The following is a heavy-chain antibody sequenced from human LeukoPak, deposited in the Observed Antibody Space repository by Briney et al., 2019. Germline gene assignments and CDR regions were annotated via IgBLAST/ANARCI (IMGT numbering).Heavy chain of an antibody. D-gene: IGHD3-22*01. CDR3: AKGYDSSGYYYSDYFDY. CDR1: GFTFDDYA. CDR2: ISWNSGSI. J-gene: IGHJ4*02. Sequence: GGSLRLSCAASGFTFDDYAMHWVRQAPGKGLECVSGISWNSGSIGYADSVKGRSTISRDNAKNSLYLQMNSLRAEDMALYYCAKGYDSSGYYYSDYFDYWGQGTLVTVSS. V-gene: IGHV3-9*03.